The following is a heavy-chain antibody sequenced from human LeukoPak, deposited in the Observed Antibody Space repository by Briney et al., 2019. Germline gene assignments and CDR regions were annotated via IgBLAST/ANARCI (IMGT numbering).Heavy chain of an antibody. CDR3: ARGSWSYYDSSGYTYY. J-gene: IGHJ4*02. Sequence: ASVKVSCKASGYTFTSYDINWVRQAPGQGLEWMGWINPNSGGTNYAQKFQGRVTMTRDTSISTAYMELSRLRSDDTAVYYCARGSWSYYDSSGYTYYWGQGTLVTVSS. CDR2: INPNSGGT. CDR1: GYTFTSYD. V-gene: IGHV1-2*02. D-gene: IGHD3-22*01.